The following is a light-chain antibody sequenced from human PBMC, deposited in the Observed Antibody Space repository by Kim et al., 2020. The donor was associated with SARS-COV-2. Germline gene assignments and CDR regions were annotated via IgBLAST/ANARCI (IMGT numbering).Light chain of an antibody. CDR1: NIGSKS. V-gene: IGLV3-21*04. Sequence: PGKQARITCGGNNIGSKSVHWYQQKPGQAPVLVIYYDSDRPSGIPERFSGSNSGNTATLTISRVEAGDEADYYCQVWDSSSDHPGVFGGGTQLTVL. CDR2: YDS. CDR3: QVWDSSSDHPGV. J-gene: IGLJ3*02.